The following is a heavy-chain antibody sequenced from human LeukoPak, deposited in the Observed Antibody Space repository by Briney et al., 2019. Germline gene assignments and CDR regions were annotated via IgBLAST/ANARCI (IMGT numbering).Heavy chain of an antibody. J-gene: IGHJ6*02. CDR2: ISSNGDKT. CDR1: GFSFSSYA. Sequence: GGSLRLSCTVSGFSFSSYAVYWVRQAPGKGLEYVSAISSNGDKTYYANSVKGRFTISRDNSKNTLYLQMGSLRAEDTALYYCAKDLHYYVAMDVWGQGTAVTVSS. D-gene: IGHD3-10*02. V-gene: IGHV3-64*01. CDR3: AKDLHYYVAMDV.